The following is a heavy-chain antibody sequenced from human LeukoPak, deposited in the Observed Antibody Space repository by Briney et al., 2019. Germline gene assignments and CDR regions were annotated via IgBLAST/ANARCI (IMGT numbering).Heavy chain of an antibody. Sequence: PGGSLRLSCAASGFTFSNYAMSWVRQAPGKGLEWVSAISGSGTSTYYADSVRGRFTISRDNSKNTLYLQMNSLRAEDTAVYYCAKDGAVAGVGYWGQGTLVTVSS. V-gene: IGHV3-23*01. CDR1: GFTFSNYA. D-gene: IGHD6-19*01. CDR2: ISGSGTST. J-gene: IGHJ4*02. CDR3: AKDGAVAGVGY.